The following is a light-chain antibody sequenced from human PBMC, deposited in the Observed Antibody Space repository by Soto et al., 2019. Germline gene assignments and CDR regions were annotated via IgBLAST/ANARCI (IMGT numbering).Light chain of an antibody. J-gene: IGLJ2*01. CDR2: DVS. V-gene: IGLV2-14*01. CDR3: SSYTSSTTLVV. CDR1: SSDVGVYNY. Sequence: QSALTQPASVSGSPGQSITISCTGTSSDVGVYNYVSWYQQHPGKAPKLMIYDVSNRPSGVSNRFSGSKSGNTASLTISGLQAEDEADYYCSSYTSSTTLVVFGGGTKFTVL.